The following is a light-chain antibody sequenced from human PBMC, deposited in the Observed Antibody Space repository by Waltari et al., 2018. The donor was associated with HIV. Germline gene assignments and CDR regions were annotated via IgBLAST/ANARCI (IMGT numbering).Light chain of an antibody. V-gene: IGLV2-14*01. J-gene: IGLJ2*01. CDR2: DVS. Sequence: QPASVSGSPGQSITISCTGTSSDVGGYNYVSWYQQHPGKAPKPMIYDVSNRPSGVSNRFSGSKSGNTASLTISGLQAEDEADYYCSSYTISSTLVFGGGTKLTVL. CDR1: SSDVGGYNY. CDR3: SSYTISSTLV.